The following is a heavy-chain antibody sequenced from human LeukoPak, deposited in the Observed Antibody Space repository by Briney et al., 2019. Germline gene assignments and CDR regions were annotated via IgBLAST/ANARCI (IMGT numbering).Heavy chain of an antibody. D-gene: IGHD4-23*01. CDR2: INHSGST. J-gene: IGHJ4*02. CDR3: ARDIFWRTFDTPDYGDKAY. CDR1: GGSFSGYY. Sequence: SEALSLTCAVYGGSFSGYYWSWIRQPPGKGLEWIGEINHSGSTNYNPSLKSRVTISVDTSKNQFSLKLSSVTAADTAVYYCARDIFWRTFDTPDYGDKAYWGQGTLVTVSS. V-gene: IGHV4-34*01.